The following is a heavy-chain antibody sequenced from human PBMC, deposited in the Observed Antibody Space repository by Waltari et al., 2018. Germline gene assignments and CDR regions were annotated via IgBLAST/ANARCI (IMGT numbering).Heavy chain of an antibody. Sequence: QVQLEQSGTEVKKPGASVKVSCKASGYSFSSYGISWVRQAPGQGLEWMGWISAYNGNTKHAQKLQGRVTRTTDTSTSTAYMGLRSVKSDDTAVYYCASDYDNSGYYGYFQHWGQGTLVIVSS. CDR3: ASDYDNSGYYGYFQH. CDR2: ISAYNGNT. V-gene: IGHV1-18*01. J-gene: IGHJ1*01. D-gene: IGHD3-22*01. CDR1: GYSFSSYG.